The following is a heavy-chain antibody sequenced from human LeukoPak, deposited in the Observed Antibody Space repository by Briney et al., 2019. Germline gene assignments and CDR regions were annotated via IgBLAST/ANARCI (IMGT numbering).Heavy chain of an antibody. D-gene: IGHD2-15*01. Sequence: GGSLRLSCVASGSTFSDHWMSWVRQAPGKGLEWVANIKQDESKRYYVDSVKGRFTISRDNAKNSLYLQINSLSAEDTAVYYCARDASLYCSGNDCYWAFDRWGQGTLVTVSS. J-gene: IGHJ5*02. CDR2: IKQDESKR. CDR1: GSTFSDHW. V-gene: IGHV3-7*01. CDR3: ARDASLYCSGNDCYWAFDR.